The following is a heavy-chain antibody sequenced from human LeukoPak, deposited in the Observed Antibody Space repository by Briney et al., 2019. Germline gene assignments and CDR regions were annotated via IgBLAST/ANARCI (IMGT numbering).Heavy chain of an antibody. CDR1: GFTFSSYE. CDR3: ARDYWMATIRYFDY. Sequence: PGGSQRLSCAASGFTFSSYEMNWVRQAPGKGLEWVSYISSSGSTIYYADSVKGRFTISRDNAKNSLYLQMNSLRAEDTAVYYCARDYWMATIRYFDYWGQGTLLTVSS. J-gene: IGHJ4*02. CDR2: ISSSGSTI. V-gene: IGHV3-48*03. D-gene: IGHD5-24*01.